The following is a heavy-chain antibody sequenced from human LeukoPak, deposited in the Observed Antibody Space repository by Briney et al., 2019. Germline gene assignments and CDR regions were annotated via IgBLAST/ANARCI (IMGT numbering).Heavy chain of an antibody. Sequence: SETLSLTCTVSGGSISSHYWSWIRQSAGKGLEWIGRIYTTGSTTYNPSLKSRVTMSVDTSKSQFSLKLSSVTAADTAVYYCARGSYSSSWYWYFDLWGRGALVTVSS. CDR2: IYTTGST. D-gene: IGHD6-13*01. J-gene: IGHJ2*01. CDR1: GGSISSHY. V-gene: IGHV4-4*07. CDR3: ARGSYSSSWYWYFDL.